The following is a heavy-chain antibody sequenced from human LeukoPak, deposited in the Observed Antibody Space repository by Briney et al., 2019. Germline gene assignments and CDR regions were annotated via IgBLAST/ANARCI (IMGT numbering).Heavy chain of an antibody. V-gene: IGHV4-39*01. J-gene: IGHJ6*03. CDR2: YHNGNS. Sequence: SETLSLTCIVSGVSIRSDTYYWGWIRQPPGKGLEWIGNYHNGNSYYNPSLKSRVTISEDTSGNQFSLRVTSVTAADTAVYYCARLWDSTGLYFYYYMDVWGKGTTVTVSS. D-gene: IGHD6-25*01. CDR3: ARLWDSTGLYFYYYMDV. CDR1: GVSIRSDTYY.